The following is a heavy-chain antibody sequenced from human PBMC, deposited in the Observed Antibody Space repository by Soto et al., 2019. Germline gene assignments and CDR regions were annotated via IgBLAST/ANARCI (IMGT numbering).Heavy chain of an antibody. D-gene: IGHD6-19*01. Sequence: QVPLVQSGAEVKKPGASVKVSCKASGYTFTSYTMHWVRQAPGQRLEWMGWINAGKGNTKYSQKFQGRVTITRDTSANTAYMELSSLRSEDTAVYYCARGTVAGTSDYWGQGTLVTVSS. CDR1: GYTFTSYT. CDR3: ARGTVAGTSDY. J-gene: IGHJ4*02. V-gene: IGHV1-3*01. CDR2: INAGKGNT.